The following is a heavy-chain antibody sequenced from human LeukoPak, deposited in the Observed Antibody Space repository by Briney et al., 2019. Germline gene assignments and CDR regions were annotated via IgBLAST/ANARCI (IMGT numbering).Heavy chain of an antibody. D-gene: IGHD2-21*02. J-gene: IGHJ5*02. Sequence: ASAKVSCKASGYTFTSYGISWVRQAPGQGLEWMGWISAYNGNTNYAQKLQGRVTMTTDTSTSTAYMELRSLRSDDTAVYYCARDRGAYCGGDCYWNWFDPWGQGTLVTVSS. CDR2: ISAYNGNT. V-gene: IGHV1-18*01. CDR1: GYTFTSYG. CDR3: ARDRGAYCGGDCYWNWFDP.